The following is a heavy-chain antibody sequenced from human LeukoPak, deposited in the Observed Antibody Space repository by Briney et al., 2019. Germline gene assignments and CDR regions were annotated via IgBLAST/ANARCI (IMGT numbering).Heavy chain of an antibody. CDR3: ARRSAAGTPYYYYYMDV. CDR1: GYTFTGYY. J-gene: IGHJ6*03. V-gene: IGHV1-2*06. CDR2: INPNSGGT. D-gene: IGHD6-13*01. Sequence: ASVKVSCKASGYTFTGYYMHWVRQAPGQGLEWMGRINPNSGGTNYARKFQGRVTMTRDTSISTAYMELSRLRSDDTAVYYCARRSAAGTPYYYYYMDVWGKGTTVTVSS.